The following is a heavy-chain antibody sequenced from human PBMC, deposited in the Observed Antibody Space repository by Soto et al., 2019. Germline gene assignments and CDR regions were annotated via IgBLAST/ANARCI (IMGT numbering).Heavy chain of an antibody. V-gene: IGHV4-34*01. Sequence: SETLSLTCAVYGGSFSGYYWSWIRQPPGKGLEWIGEINHSGSTNYNPSLKSRVTISVDTSKNQFSLKLSSVTAADTAVYYCARGRKWFRHDAFDIWGQGTMVTVSS. J-gene: IGHJ3*02. CDR2: INHSGST. CDR3: ARGRKWFRHDAFDI. CDR1: GGSFSGYY. D-gene: IGHD3-10*01.